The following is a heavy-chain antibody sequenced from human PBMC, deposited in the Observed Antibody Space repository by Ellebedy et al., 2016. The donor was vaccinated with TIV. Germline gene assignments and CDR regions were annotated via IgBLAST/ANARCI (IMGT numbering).Heavy chain of an antibody. J-gene: IGHJ4*02. CDR2: IYYSGST. V-gene: IGHV4-31*03. D-gene: IGHD5-18*01. CDR3: AALRGLDTVDY. Sequence: SETLSLXXTVSGGSISSGGYYWSWIRQHPGKGLEWIGYIYYSGSTYYNPSLKSRVTISVDTSKNQFSLKLSSVTAADTAVYYCAALRGLDTVDYWGQGTLVTVSS. CDR1: GGSISSGGYY.